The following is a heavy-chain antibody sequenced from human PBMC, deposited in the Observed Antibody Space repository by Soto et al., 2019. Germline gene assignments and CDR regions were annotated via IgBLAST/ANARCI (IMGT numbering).Heavy chain of an antibody. CDR2: VYYSGRT. D-gene: IGHD3-22*01. Sequence: QVLLEESGPGLVKPSQTLSLTCTVSGGSVSSGDHYWSWIRQPPGKGLEWIGYVYYSGRTYYNPSLGSRVTISIDTSKNQFSLKLNSVTASDAAVYFCATESSGSSPLHFDFWGQGALVSVSS. J-gene: IGHJ4*02. V-gene: IGHV4-30-4*01. CDR3: ATESSGSSPLHFDF. CDR1: GGSVSSGDHY.